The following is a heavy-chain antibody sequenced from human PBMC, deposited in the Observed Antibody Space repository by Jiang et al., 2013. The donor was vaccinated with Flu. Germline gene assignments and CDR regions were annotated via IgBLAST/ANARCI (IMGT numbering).Heavy chain of an antibody. CDR3: ARDVRAFTGSSAFYI. CDR1: GDSVSSKSVV. CDR2: TYYRSKWYN. D-gene: IGHD1-14*01. V-gene: IGHV6-1*01. J-gene: IGHJ3*02. Sequence: SQTLSLTCVISGDSVSSKSVVWNWIRQSPSRGLEWPGRTYYRSKWYNDYAVSVKSRITINPDTSKNQFSLQLNSVTPEDTAVYYCARDVRAFTGSSAFYIWDQGTLVTVSS.